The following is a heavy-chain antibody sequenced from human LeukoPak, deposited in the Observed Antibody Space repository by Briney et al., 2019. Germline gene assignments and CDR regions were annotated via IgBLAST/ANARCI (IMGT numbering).Heavy chain of an antibody. V-gene: IGHV3-48*01. CDR3: ARGTAYYVNDY. CDR2: ITSSSSTI. CDR1: GFTFSSYS. D-gene: IGHD1-26*01. Sequence: GGSLRLSCAASGFTFSSYSMNWVRQAPGKGLEWVSYITSSSSTIQYADSAKGRFTVSRDNAKNSLYLQMNSLRAEDTAVYYCARGTAYYVNDYWGQGTLVTVSS. J-gene: IGHJ4*02.